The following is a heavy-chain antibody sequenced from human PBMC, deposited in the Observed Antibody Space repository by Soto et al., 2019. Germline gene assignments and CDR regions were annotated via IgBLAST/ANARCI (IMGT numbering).Heavy chain of an antibody. V-gene: IGHV3-23*01. CDR3: AKGCNGSSSWYDMDY. CDR1: GFTFSNYA. J-gene: IGHJ4*02. CDR2: ISNTGDST. Sequence: EVQLLDSGGGLEQPGGSLRLSCAASGFTFSNYAMSWVRQAPGKGLEWVSTISNTGDSTYYADSEKGRFTISGENSENTLYLQMNSLRDVNTALYYGAKGCNGSSSWYDMDYWGQGTMVTVSS. D-gene: IGHD6-13*01.